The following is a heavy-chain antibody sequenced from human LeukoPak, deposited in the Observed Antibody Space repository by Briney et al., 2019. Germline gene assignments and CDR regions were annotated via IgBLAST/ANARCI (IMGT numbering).Heavy chain of an antibody. Sequence: PGGSLRLSCAASGFTFSSYSMNWVRQAPGKGLEWVSSISSSSSYIYYADSVKGRFTISRDNAKNSLYLQMNSLRAEDTAVYYCASIEPSYYDSSGYYRSPFDYWGQGTLVTVSS. CDR1: GFTFSSYS. CDR2: ISSSSSYI. V-gene: IGHV3-21*01. CDR3: ASIEPSYYDSSGYYRSPFDY. J-gene: IGHJ4*02. D-gene: IGHD3-22*01.